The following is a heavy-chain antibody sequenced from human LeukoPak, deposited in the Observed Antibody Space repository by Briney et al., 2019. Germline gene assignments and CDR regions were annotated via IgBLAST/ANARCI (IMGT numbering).Heavy chain of an antibody. CDR3: ARLGDQLAYNWFDP. Sequence: GESLKISCQGSGYSFTNYWIGWVRQMPGKGLEWMGIIYPGDSDTTYSPSFQGQVTISVDKSISTAYLQWSSLKASDTAMYFCARLGDQLAYNWFDPWGQGTLVTVSS. CDR1: GYSFTNYW. D-gene: IGHD2-2*01. CDR2: IYPGDSDT. J-gene: IGHJ5*02. V-gene: IGHV5-51*01.